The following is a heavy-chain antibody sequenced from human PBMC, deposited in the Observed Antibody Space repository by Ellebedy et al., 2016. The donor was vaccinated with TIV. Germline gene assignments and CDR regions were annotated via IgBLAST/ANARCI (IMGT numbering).Heavy chain of an antibody. Sequence: ASVKVSCKASGYTFTSYYMHWVRQAPGQGLEWMGIINPSGGSTSYAQKLQGRVTMTRDTSTSTVYMELSSLRSEDTAVYYCARDMWWELQGHWFDPWGQGTLVTVSS. CDR3: ARDMWWELQGHWFDP. CDR2: INPSGGST. CDR1: GYTFTSYY. D-gene: IGHD1-26*01. V-gene: IGHV1-46*04. J-gene: IGHJ5*02.